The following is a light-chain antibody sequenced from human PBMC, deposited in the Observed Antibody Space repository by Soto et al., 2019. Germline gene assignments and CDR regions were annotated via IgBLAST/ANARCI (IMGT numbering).Light chain of an antibody. V-gene: IGLV2-11*01. CDR3: CSYAGSYTLV. J-gene: IGLJ2*01. CDR2: DVS. Sequence: QSALTQPRSVSGSPGQSVTISCTGTSSDVGGYNYVSWYQQHPGKAPKLMIYDVSKWPSGVPDRFSGSKSGNTASLTISGLQAEDEADYYCCSYAGSYTLVFGGGTNSPS. CDR1: SSDVGGYNY.